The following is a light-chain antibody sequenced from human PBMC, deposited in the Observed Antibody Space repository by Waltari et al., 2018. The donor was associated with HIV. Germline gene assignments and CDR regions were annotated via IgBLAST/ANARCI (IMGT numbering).Light chain of an antibody. CDR1: SLRSYY. V-gene: IGLV3-19*01. CDR3: NSWDRTEKSYV. J-gene: IGLJ1*01. CDR2: AKN. Sequence: SSELTQDPAVSVALGQTVKLTCQGDSLRSYYATWYHQKPGQAPVLVISAKNSRPSGIPDRFSGSSSGNTASLTSIVAQAEDEGDYYCNSWDRTEKSYVFGTGTIITVL.